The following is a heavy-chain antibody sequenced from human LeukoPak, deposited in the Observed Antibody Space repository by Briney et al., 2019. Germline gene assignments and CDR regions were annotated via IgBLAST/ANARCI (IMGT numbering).Heavy chain of an antibody. J-gene: IGHJ4*02. CDR1: GGSISSYY. D-gene: IGHD3-9*01. Sequence: SETLSLTCTVSGGSISSYYWSWIRQPPGTGLEWIGYIYYSGSTNYNPSLKSRVTISVDTYKNQFSLKLSSVTAADTAVYYCARVRGYDILTGYFDYWGQGTLVTVSS. CDR3: ARVRGYDILTGYFDY. CDR2: IYYSGST. V-gene: IGHV4-59*01.